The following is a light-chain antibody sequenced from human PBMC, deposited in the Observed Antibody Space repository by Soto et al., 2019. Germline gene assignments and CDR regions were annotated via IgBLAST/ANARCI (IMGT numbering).Light chain of an antibody. V-gene: IGLV2-14*01. CDR2: DVS. J-gene: IGLJ1*01. CDR3: SSFTTSSTFV. Sequence: QSALAQPVSVSGSPGQSITISCTGTSSDVGRYNYVSWFQQHPGKAPKLLIYDVSNWPSGVSDRFSGSKSGNTASLTISGLQAEDEANYYCSSFTTSSTFVFGTGTKSPS. CDR1: SSDVGRYNY.